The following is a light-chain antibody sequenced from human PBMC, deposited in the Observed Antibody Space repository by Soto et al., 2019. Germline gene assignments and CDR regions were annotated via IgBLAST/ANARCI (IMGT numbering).Light chain of an antibody. J-gene: IGKJ2*01. CDR1: QSVSSSY. Sequence: EIVLTQSPDTLSLSPGERATLSCRASQSVSSSYLAWYQQRPGQAPRLLIFGASSRATGVPDRFSGSGSGTDFTLTISRLEPEDFVVYCCQQFGTSPMFTFGQGTKLEV. V-gene: IGKV3-20*01. CDR2: GAS. CDR3: QQFGTSPMFT.